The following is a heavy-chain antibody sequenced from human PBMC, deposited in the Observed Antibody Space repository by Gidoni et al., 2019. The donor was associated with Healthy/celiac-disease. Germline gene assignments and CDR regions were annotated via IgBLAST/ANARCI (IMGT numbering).Heavy chain of an antibody. CDR3: ARESEVVVAATKGWFDP. V-gene: IGHV4-38-2*02. J-gene: IGHJ5*02. D-gene: IGHD2-15*01. CDR1: GYSISSGYY. Sequence: GYSISSGYYWGWIRQPPGKGLEWIGSIYHSGSTYYNPSLKSRVTISVDTSKNQFSLKLSSVTAADTAVYYCARESEVVVAATKGWFDPWGQGTLVTVSS. CDR2: IYHSGST.